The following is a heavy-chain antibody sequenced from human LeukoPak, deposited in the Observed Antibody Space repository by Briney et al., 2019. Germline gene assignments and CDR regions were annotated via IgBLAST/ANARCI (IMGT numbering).Heavy chain of an antibody. CDR2: ISGSGDNT. D-gene: IGHD6-19*01. CDR1: GFSFSSYA. CDR3: AKRSGYTTGWLFDF. V-gene: IGHV3-23*01. J-gene: IGHJ4*02. Sequence: SGGSLKLSCAASGFSFSSYAMSWVRQAPGKGLEWVSSISGSGDNTYYAESVKGRFTISRDNSKNTLFLQMNSQRAEDTAVFYCAKRSGYTTGWLFDFWGQGTLVTVSS.